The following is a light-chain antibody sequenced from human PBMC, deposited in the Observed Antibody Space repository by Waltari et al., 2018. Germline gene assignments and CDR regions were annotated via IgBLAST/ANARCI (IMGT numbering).Light chain of an antibody. Sequence: ETVLTQSPRTLSLSPGERATLSCRASQSVSSSYLAWYQQKPGQAPRLLIYGASSRATGIPDRFSGSGSGTDFTLTISRLEPEDFAVYYCQQYGSSPWTFGQGTKVEIK. CDR2: GAS. CDR1: QSVSSSY. V-gene: IGKV3-20*01. J-gene: IGKJ1*01. CDR3: QQYGSSPWT.